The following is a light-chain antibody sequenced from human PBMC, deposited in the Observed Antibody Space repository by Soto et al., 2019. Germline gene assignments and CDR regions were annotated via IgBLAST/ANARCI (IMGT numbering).Light chain of an antibody. CDR1: SSNIGAGYD. CDR2: GHR. CDR3: QSYDSSLSGYVV. J-gene: IGLJ2*01. V-gene: IGLV1-40*01. Sequence: QSVLTQPPSVSGAPGQRVTISCTGSSSNIGAGYDVHWYQQLPGTAPKLLIYGHRNRPSGVPDRFSGSKSGTSASLAITGLQAEDEADYYCQSYDSSLSGYVVFGGGTKLTVL.